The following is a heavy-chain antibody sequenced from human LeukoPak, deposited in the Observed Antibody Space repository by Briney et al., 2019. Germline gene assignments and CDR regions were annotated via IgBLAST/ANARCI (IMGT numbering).Heavy chain of an antibody. D-gene: IGHD6-13*01. CDR3: ARRYSSSWFNY. CDR2: MYYSGNS. Sequence: SETLSLTCTVSGGSITSSSYYWGWIRQSPGKGLEWFGSMYYSGNSYYNPSLQSRVTISVDTSKNQFSLKLSSVTAADTAVYYCARRYSSSWFNYWGQGTLVTVSS. V-gene: IGHV4-39*07. CDR1: GGSITSSSYY. J-gene: IGHJ4*02.